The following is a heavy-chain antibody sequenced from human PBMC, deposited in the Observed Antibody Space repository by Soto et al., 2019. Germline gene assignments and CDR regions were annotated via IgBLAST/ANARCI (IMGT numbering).Heavy chain of an antibody. Sequence: GGSLRLSCAASGFSFSSYAMHWVRQAPGKGLEWVAVISYDGSNKYYADSVKGRFTISRDNSKNTLFVEMNSLRPEDTAVYYCVRGKTAMADYYFDDWGQGTLVTVSS. J-gene: IGHJ4*02. CDR2: ISYDGSNK. CDR3: VRGKTAMADYYFDD. CDR1: GFSFSSYA. D-gene: IGHD5-18*01. V-gene: IGHV3-30-3*01.